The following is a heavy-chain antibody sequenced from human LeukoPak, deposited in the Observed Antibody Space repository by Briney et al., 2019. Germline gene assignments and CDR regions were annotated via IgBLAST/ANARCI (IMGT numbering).Heavy chain of an antibody. CDR3: ARGGYSGYDRDAFDI. Sequence: GGSLRLSCAASGFTFSNNALSWVRQAPGKGLEWVSVISGSGGSTYYADSVKGRFTISRHNSKNTLYLQMNSLRAEDTAVYYCARGGYSGYDRDAFDIWGQGTMVTVSS. CDR2: ISGSGGST. D-gene: IGHD5-12*01. CDR1: GFTFSNNA. V-gene: IGHV3-23*01. J-gene: IGHJ3*02.